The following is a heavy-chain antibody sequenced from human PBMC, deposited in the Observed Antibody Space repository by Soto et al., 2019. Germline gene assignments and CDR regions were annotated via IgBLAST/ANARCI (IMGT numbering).Heavy chain of an antibody. CDR2: IIPIFGTA. J-gene: IGHJ6*02. CDR1: GGTFSSYA. D-gene: IGHD1-7*01. Sequence: QVQLVQSGAEVKKPGSSVKVSCKAPGGTFSSYAISWVRQAPGQGLEWMGGIIPIFGTANYAQKFQGRVTITADESTSTAYMELSSLRSEDTAVYYCARGISRWNYFYYYYGMDVWGQGTTVTVSS. V-gene: IGHV1-69*01. CDR3: ARGISRWNYFYYYYGMDV.